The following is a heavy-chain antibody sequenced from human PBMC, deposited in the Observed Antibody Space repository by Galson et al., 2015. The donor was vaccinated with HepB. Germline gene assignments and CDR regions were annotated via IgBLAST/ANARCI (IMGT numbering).Heavy chain of an antibody. Sequence: SLRLSCAASGFTVSSNYMSWVRQAPGKGLEWVSVIYSGGSTYYADSVKGRFTISRDNSKNTLYLQMNSLRAEDTAVYYCASPGYSYDYYYGMDVWGQGTTVTVSS. CDR3: ASPGYSYDYYYGMDV. CDR2: IYSGGST. D-gene: IGHD5-18*01. V-gene: IGHV3-53*01. J-gene: IGHJ6*02. CDR1: GFTVSSNY.